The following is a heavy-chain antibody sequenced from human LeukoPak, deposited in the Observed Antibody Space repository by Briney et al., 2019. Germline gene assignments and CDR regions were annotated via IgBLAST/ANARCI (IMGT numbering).Heavy chain of an antibody. CDR2: ISSSSSYI. CDR1: GFTFSSYS. CDR3: ARDSAAAIAAAGSGDY. Sequence: GGSLRLSCAASGFTFSSYSMNWVRQAPGKGLEWVSSISSSSSYIYYADSVKGRFTTSRDNAKNSLYLQMNSLRAEDTAVYYCARDSAAAIAAAGSGDYWGQGTLVTVSS. J-gene: IGHJ4*02. V-gene: IGHV3-21*01. D-gene: IGHD6-13*01.